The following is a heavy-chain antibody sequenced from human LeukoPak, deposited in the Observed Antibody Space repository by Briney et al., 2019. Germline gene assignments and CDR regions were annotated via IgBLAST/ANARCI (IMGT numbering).Heavy chain of an antibody. V-gene: IGHV4-39*07. CDR3: ARDPTRGYSYGYSDY. Sequence: SETLSLTCTVSGGSISSSSYYWGWIRQPPGKGLEWIGSVYYSGSTYYNPSLKSRVTISVDTSKNQFSLKLSSVTAADTAVYYCARDPTRGYSYGYSDYWGQGTLVTVSS. CDR1: GGSISSSSYY. CDR2: VYYSGST. D-gene: IGHD5-18*01. J-gene: IGHJ4*02.